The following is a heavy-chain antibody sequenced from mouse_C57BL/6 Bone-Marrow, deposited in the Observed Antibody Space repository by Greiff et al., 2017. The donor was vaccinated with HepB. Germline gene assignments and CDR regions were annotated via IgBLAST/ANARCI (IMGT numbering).Heavy chain of an antibody. Sequence: EVQLQESGPGLVKPSQSLSLTCSVTGYSITSGYYWNWIRQFPGNKLEWMGYISYDGSNNYNPSLKNRISITRDTSKNQFFLKLNSVTTEDTATYYCARDLGPYYAMDYWGQGTSVTVSS. V-gene: IGHV3-6*01. J-gene: IGHJ4*01. CDR3: ARDLGPYYAMDY. D-gene: IGHD4-1*01. CDR1: GYSITSGYY. CDR2: ISYDGSN.